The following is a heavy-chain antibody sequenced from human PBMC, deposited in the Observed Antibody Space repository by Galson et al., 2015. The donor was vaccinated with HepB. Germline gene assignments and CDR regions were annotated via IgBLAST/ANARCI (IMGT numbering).Heavy chain of an antibody. CDR3: ATDLSGRFDP. CDR1: GFTFSRYG. D-gene: IGHD2/OR15-2a*01. CDR2: MSKDGSHI. Sequence: SLRLSCAASGFTFSRYGMHWARQAPGKGLEWVAIMSKDGSHIDYADSVKGRFTISRDNSKNTLYLQMNSLRAEDTAMYYCATDLSGRFDPWGQGTLVTVSS. J-gene: IGHJ5*02. V-gene: IGHV3-30*03.